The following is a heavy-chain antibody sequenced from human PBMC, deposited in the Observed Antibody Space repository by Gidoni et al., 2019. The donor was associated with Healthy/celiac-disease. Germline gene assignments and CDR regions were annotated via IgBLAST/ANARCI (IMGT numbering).Heavy chain of an antibody. CDR1: AGTFSSYA. Sequence: QVQLVQSGAEVKNPGSSVKVSCNASAGTFSSYAISWVRQAPGQGLEWMGGIIPIFGTANYAQKFQGRVTITADESTSTAYMELSSLRSEDTAVYYCARDGSGGVSYYYGMDVWGQGTTVTVSS. D-gene: IGHD3-16*01. CDR2: IIPIFGTA. V-gene: IGHV1-69*01. J-gene: IGHJ6*02. CDR3: ARDGSGGVSYYYGMDV.